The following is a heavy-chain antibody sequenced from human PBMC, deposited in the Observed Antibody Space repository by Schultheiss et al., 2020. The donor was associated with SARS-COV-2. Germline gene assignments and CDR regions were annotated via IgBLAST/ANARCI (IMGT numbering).Heavy chain of an antibody. CDR3: ATRGDLDDYYFYMDV. J-gene: IGHJ6*03. V-gene: IGHV3-30*04. D-gene: IGHD2-21*01. CDR2: ISYDGSNK. CDR1: GFTFSSYA. Sequence: GESLKISCAASGFTFSSYAMHWVRQAPGKGLEWVAVISYDGSNKYYADSVKGRFTISRDNSKNTLYLQMNSLRAEDTAVYYCATRGDLDDYYFYMDVWGKGTTVTVSS.